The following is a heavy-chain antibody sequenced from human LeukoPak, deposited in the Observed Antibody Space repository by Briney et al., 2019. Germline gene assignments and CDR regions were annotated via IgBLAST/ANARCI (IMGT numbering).Heavy chain of an antibody. D-gene: IGHD4-17*01. V-gene: IGHV3-74*01. J-gene: IGHJ2*01. CDR1: GFTFSGYW. CDR3: ARDTGWYFDL. Sequence: GGSLRLSCAASGFTFSGYWMHWVRQPPGKGLVWVSRITGDGSSTTYADSVKGRFTISRDNAKNTLYLQMIGLRAEDTAVYYCARDTGWYFDLWGRGTLVTVSS. CDR2: ITGDGSST.